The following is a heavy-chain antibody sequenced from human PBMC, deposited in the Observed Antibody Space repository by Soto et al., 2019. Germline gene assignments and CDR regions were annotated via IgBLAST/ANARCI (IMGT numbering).Heavy chain of an antibody. J-gene: IGHJ4*02. Sequence: ASVKVSCKASGCTFTDYDINWVRQASGQGLEYMGWMSPESGNTGYAPQFQGRVTMTRNTSISTAYMELSSLRSEDTAVYYCEVTTGYWGQGTKVTVSS. D-gene: IGHD2-21*02. CDR3: EVTTGY. V-gene: IGHV1-8*01. CDR2: MSPESGNT. CDR1: GCTFTDYD.